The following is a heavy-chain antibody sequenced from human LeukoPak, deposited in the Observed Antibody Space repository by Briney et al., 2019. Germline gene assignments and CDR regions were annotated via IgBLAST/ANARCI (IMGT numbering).Heavy chain of an antibody. CDR3: ARGYDILTGYYTPYWFDP. CDR2: ISAYNGNT. CDR1: GYTFSSYV. J-gene: IGHJ5*02. Sequence: ASVKVSCKASGYTFSSYVINWVRQAPGLGLEWMGWISAYNGNTNYAQKLQGRVTMTTDTSTSTAYMELRSLTSDDTAVYYCARGYDILTGYYTPYWFDPWGQGTLVTVSS. V-gene: IGHV1-18*01. D-gene: IGHD3-9*01.